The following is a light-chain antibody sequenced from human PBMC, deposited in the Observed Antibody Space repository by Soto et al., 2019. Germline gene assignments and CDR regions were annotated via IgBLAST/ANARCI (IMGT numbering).Light chain of an antibody. CDR3: AAWDDSLNGVV. CDR1: SSNIGSNT. J-gene: IGLJ2*01. CDR2: SNN. Sequence: QSVLTQPPSASGTPGQRVTISFSGSSSNIGSNTGNWYQQLPGTAPKLLIYSNNQRPSGVPDRFSGSKSGTSASLAISGLQSEDEADYYCAAWDDSLNGVVFGGGTKVTVL. V-gene: IGLV1-44*01.